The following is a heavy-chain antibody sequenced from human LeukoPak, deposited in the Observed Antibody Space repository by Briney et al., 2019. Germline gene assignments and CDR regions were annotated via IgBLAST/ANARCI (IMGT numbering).Heavy chain of an antibody. Sequence: ASVKVSCKASRYTFTSYTINWVRQAPGQGLEWMGWINTNTGNPTYAQGFTGRFVFSLDTSVSTAYLQISSLKAEDTAVYFCAGHSSRLEWGNAFDVWGQGTMVTVSS. D-gene: IGHD6-13*01. CDR1: RYTFTSYT. CDR2: INTNTGNP. CDR3: AGHSSRLEWGNAFDV. V-gene: IGHV7-4-1*02. J-gene: IGHJ3*01.